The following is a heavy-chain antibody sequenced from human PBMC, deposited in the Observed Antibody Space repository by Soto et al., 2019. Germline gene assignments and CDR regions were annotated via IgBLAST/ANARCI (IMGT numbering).Heavy chain of an antibody. D-gene: IGHD3-10*01. J-gene: IGHJ4*02. V-gene: IGHV4-59*08. Sequence: ASETLSLTCTVSGGSISSYYWSWIRQPPGKGLEWIGYIYYSGSANYNPSLKSRVTISVDTSKNQFSLKLSSVTAADTAVYYCARLPMVRGANSKDYWGQGTLVTVSS. CDR1: GGSISSYY. CDR2: IYYSGSA. CDR3: ARLPMVRGANSKDY.